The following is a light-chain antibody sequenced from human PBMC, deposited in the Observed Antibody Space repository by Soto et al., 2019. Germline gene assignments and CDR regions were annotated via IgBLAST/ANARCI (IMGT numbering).Light chain of an antibody. CDR1: SSDVGSYDY. V-gene: IGLV2-14*01. CDR3: ISYTGSSTSYV. CDR2: GVS. Sequence: QSVLTQPASVSGSPGQSITISCSGTSSDVGSYDYVAWYQQFPGKTPKLMIYGVSSRPSGVSSRFSGSKSGNTASLTISGLQAEDEADYYCISYTGSSTSYVFGTGTKVTVL. J-gene: IGLJ1*01.